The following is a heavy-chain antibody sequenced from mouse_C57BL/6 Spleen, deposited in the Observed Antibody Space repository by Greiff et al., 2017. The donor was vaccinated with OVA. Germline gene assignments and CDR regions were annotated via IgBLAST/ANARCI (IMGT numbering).Heavy chain of an antibody. CDR2: IDPSDSET. Sequence: QVQLQQPGAELVRPGSSVKLSCKASGYTFTSYWMHWVKQRPIQGLEWIGNIDPSDSETHYNQKFKDKATLTVDKSAMTTCMQLSSLPSEDSTVKYCARLDSDGYYFDDWGQGTTLTVSS. V-gene: IGHV1-52*01. CDR1: GYTFTSYW. CDR3: ARLDSDGYYFDD. J-gene: IGHJ2*01.